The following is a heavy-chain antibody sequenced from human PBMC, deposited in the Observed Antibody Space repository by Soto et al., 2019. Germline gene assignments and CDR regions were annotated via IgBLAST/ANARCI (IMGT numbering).Heavy chain of an antibody. D-gene: IGHD5-12*01. CDR1: GGTFNNYA. CDR2: IIPIFNSA. V-gene: IGHV1-69*01. Sequence: QVQLVQSGAEVKRPGSSVKVSCKASGGTFNNYALSWVRQAPGQGLEWMGGIIPIFNSANYAQKFQGRVTITADDSTSTAYMELRSLRPDDTAVYDCAREVTVASYSFDFWGQGTLGTVSS. CDR3: AREVTVASYSFDF. J-gene: IGHJ4*02.